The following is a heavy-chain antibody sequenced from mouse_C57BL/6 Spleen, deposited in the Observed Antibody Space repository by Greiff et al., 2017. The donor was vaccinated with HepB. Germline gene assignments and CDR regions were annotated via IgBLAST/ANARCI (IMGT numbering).Heavy chain of an antibody. J-gene: IGHJ2*01. CDR3: ARLRIYGNYLDY. V-gene: IGHV5-6*01. Sequence: EVKVVESGGDLVKPGGSLKLSCAASGFTFSSYGMSWVRQTPDKRLEWVATISSGGSYTYYPDSVKGRFTISRDNAKNTLYLQMSSLKSEDTAMYYCARLRIYGNYLDYWGQGTTLTVSS. D-gene: IGHD2-1*01. CDR1: GFTFSSYG. CDR2: ISSGGSYT.